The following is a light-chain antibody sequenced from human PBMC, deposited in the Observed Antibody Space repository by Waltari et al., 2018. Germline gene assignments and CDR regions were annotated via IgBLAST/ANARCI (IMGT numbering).Light chain of an antibody. CDR1: QDNNNF. J-gene: IGKJ4*01. CDR2: GAS. CDR3: QQANSFVPLT. Sequence: DIQMTQSPSSVFASVGDRVTITCRASQDNNNFLAWYQQKPGKAPYLLIYGASVLQSGVPARFSGSGSRTNFTLTINSLQPEDFATYFCQQANSFVPLTFGGGTRVQIK. V-gene: IGKV1-12*01.